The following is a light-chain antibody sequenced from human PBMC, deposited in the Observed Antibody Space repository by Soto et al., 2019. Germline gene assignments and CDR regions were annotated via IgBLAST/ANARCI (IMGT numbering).Light chain of an antibody. Sequence: DMQMTQSPSSLSASVGDRVTITCRASQSISSYLNWYQQKRGKAPKLLIYAASSLQSGVPSRFSGSGSGTDFTLTISSLQPEDFATYYCQQSYSTPPTFGQGTKVEIK. CDR2: AAS. CDR3: QQSYSTPPT. CDR1: QSISSY. V-gene: IGKV1-39*01. J-gene: IGKJ1*01.